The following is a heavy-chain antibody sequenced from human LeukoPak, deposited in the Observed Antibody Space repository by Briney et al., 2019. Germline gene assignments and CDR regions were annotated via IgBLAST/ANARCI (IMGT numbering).Heavy chain of an antibody. CDR1: GGTFSSYA. D-gene: IGHD6-13*01. CDR3: ARDERAAASFDY. CDR2: IIPIFGTA. J-gene: IGHJ4*02. Sequence: ASVKVSCKASGGTFSSYAISWVRQAPGQGLEWMGGIIPIFGTANYAQKFRGRVTMTRDTSISTAYMELSRLRSDDTAVYYCARDERAAASFDYWGQGTLVTVSS. V-gene: IGHV1-69*05.